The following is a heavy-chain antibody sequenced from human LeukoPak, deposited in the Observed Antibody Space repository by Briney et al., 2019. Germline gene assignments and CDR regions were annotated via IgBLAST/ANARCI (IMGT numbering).Heavy chain of an antibody. CDR3: AKFLYGDYYHGFAP. Sequence: PGGSLRLSCAASGFTFSTYGMSWVRQAPGKGLEWVSAITGSGGRTYYVDSVKGRFTISRDNSKNTLYLQMNSLRAEDTAVYYCAKFLYGDYYHGFAPWGQGTLVTVSS. J-gene: IGHJ5*02. V-gene: IGHV3-23*01. CDR2: ITGSGGRT. D-gene: IGHD4-17*01. CDR1: GFTFSTYG.